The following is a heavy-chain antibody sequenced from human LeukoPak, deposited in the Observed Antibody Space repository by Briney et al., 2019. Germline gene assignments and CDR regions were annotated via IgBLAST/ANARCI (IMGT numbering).Heavy chain of an antibody. CDR2: ISGSGGST. Sequence: GGSLRLSCAASGFTFSSYAMIWVRQAPGKGLEWVSAISGSGGSTYYADSVKGRFTISRDNSKNTLYLQMNSLRAEDTAVYYCAKDVYSGYDEGAFDIWGQGTMVTVSS. CDR3: AKDVYSGYDEGAFDI. J-gene: IGHJ3*02. V-gene: IGHV3-23*01. CDR1: GFTFSSYA. D-gene: IGHD5-12*01.